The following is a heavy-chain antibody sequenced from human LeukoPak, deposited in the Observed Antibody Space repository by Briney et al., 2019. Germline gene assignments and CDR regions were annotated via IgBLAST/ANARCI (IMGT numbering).Heavy chain of an antibody. CDR1: GGSISSHY. CDR3: AGEGGIAARALDY. J-gene: IGHJ4*02. CDR2: IYYSGST. Sequence: SETLSLTCTVSGGSISSHYWSWIRQPPGKGLEWIGYIYYSGSTNYNPSLKSRVTISVDTSKNQFSLKLSSVTAADTAVYYCAGEGGIAARALDYWGQGTLVTVSS. V-gene: IGHV4-59*11. D-gene: IGHD6-13*01.